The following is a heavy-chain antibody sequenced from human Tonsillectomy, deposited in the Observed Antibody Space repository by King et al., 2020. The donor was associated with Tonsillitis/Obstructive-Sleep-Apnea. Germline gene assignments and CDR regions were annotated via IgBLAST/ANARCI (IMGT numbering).Heavy chain of an antibody. CDR1: GFTFSSYS. CDR2: ISSSSTYI. J-gene: IGHJ4*02. V-gene: IGHV3-21*01. D-gene: IGHD2-15*01. CDR3: ARDSGLGYCSAGSCYADY. Sequence: VQLVESGGGLVKPGGSLRLSCAASGFTFSSYSMNWVSQAPGKGLEWVSSISSSSTYIYYADSVKGRFTISRDNAKNSLYLQMNSLRAEDTAVYYCARDSGLGYCSAGSCYADYWGQGTLVTVSS.